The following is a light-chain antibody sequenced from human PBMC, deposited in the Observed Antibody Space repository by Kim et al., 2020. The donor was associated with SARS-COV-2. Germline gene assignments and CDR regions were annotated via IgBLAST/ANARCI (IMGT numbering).Light chain of an antibody. CDR3: AAWDDSPNGYV. V-gene: IGLV1-44*01. CDR2: SNN. Sequence: QSVLTQPPSASGTPGQRVTISCSGSSSNIGSNTVNWYQQLPGTAPKLLIYSNNQRPSGVPDRFSGSKSGTSASLAISGLQSEDEADYYCAAWDDSPNGYVFGTGAEVTVL. CDR1: SSNIGSNT. J-gene: IGLJ1*01.